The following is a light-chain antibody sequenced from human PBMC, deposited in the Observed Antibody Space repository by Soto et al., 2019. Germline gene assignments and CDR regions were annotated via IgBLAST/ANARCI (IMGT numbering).Light chain of an antibody. CDR3: SSYTSDNRSYV. CDR1: SSDVGAYTS. CDR2: EVS. Sequence: QSVLTQPASVSASPGQSITISCTGTSSDVGAYTSVSWYQQHPGKVPKVVIYEVSNRPSGVSNRFSGSKSGNTASLTISGLQAEDEAHYYCSSYTSDNRSYVFGTGTKVTAL. J-gene: IGLJ1*01. V-gene: IGLV2-14*01.